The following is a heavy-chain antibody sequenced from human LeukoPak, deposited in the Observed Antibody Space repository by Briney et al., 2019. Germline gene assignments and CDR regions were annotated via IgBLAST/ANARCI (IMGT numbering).Heavy chain of an antibody. J-gene: IGHJ5*02. CDR1: GFTFSSYA. CDR2: ISYDGSNK. CDR3: ARELGLVFGGFDP. V-gene: IGHV3-30-3*01. Sequence: GRSLRLSCAASGFTFSSYAMHWVRQAPGKGLEWVAVISYDGSNKYYADSVKGRFTISRDNSKNTLYLQMNSLRAEDTAVYYCARELGLVFGGFDPWGQGTLVTVSS. D-gene: IGHD3-16*01.